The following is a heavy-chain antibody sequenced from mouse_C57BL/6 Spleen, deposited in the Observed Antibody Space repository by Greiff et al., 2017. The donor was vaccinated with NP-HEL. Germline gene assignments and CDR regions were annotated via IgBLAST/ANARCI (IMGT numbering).Heavy chain of an antibody. Sequence: EVQLQQSGAELVRPGASVKLSCTASGFNIKDDYMHWVKQRPEQGLEWIGWIDPENGDTEYASKFQGKATITADTYSNTAYLQLSSLTSGETAVYYCTKDRGRFAYWGQGTLVTVSA. CDR1: GFNIKDDY. V-gene: IGHV14-4*01. CDR3: TKDRGRFAY. CDR2: IDPENGDT. J-gene: IGHJ3*01.